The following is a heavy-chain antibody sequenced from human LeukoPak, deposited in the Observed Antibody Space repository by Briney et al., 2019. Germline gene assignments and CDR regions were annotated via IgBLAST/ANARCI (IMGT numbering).Heavy chain of an antibody. D-gene: IGHD2-2*01. J-gene: IGHJ4*02. Sequence: PGGSLRLSCAASGFTFSAYSMNWVRQAPGKGLEWISYIGISSGNTKYADSVKGRFTISGDKAKNSLYLQMNSLRAEDTAVYYCARGDCSSTSCLFFWGQGTLVTVSS. CDR2: IGISSGNT. CDR1: GFTFSAYS. CDR3: ARGDCSSTSCLFF. V-gene: IGHV3-48*01.